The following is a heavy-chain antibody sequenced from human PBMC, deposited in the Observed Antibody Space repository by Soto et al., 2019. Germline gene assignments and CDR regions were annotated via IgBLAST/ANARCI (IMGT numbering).Heavy chain of an antibody. CDR1: VYSFSTYW. J-gene: IGHJ3*02. Sequence: PGESLKSSCKGSVYSFSTYWIAWVRQVPGKGLEWRGIIFPGDSDTRYSPSFQGQVTISADKSISTAYLQWSSLKASDTAMYYWAVDAFDNWGQGTMVTVS. CDR3: AVDAFDN. CDR2: IFPGDSDT. V-gene: IGHV5-51*01.